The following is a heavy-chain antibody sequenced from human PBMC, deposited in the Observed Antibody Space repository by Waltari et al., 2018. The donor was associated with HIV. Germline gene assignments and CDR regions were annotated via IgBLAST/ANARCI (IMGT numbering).Heavy chain of an antibody. V-gene: IGHV3-74*01. CDR1: GFHFSSFW. CDR2: INSDGSDT. J-gene: IGHJ4*02. CDR3: VREAPFDY. Sequence: EEQLVESGGGLVQPGGSLRLSCAASGFHFSSFWMHWVRQVPGKGLVWVSRINSDGSDTSTADSVKGRFTIFRDNARNTLYLQMHSLRAEDTALYYCVREAPFDYWGQGALVAVSS.